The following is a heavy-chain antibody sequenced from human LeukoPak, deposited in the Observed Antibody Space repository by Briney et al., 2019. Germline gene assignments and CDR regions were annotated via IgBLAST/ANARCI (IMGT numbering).Heavy chain of an antibody. J-gene: IGHJ3*02. CDR2: ISSSSSYI. Sequence: GGSLRLSCAASGFTFSSYSMNWVRQAPGKGLEWVSSISSSSSYIYYADSVKGRFTISRDNAKNSLYLQMNSLRAEDTAVYYCARDRGSGILDAFDIWGQRTMVTVSS. CDR3: ARDRGSGILDAFDI. CDR1: GFTFSSYS. V-gene: IGHV3-21*01. D-gene: IGHD1-26*01.